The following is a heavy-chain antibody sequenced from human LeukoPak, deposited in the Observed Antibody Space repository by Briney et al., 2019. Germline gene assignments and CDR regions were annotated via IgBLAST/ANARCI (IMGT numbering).Heavy chain of an antibody. V-gene: IGHV4-34*01. CDR3: ASRPPRPVARWFDP. CDR1: GGSFSGYY. Sequence: PSETLSLTCAVYGGSFSGYYWSWIRQPPGKGLEWIGEINHSGSTNYNPSLKSRVTISVDTSKNQLSLKLSSVTAADTAVYYCASRPPRPVARWFDPWGQGTLVTVSS. J-gene: IGHJ5*02. CDR2: INHSGST. D-gene: IGHD6-19*01.